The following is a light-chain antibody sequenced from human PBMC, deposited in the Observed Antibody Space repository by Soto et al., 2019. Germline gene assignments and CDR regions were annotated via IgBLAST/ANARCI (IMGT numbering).Light chain of an antibody. J-gene: IGKJ4*01. CDR2: WAS. CDR1: QSVLYSSNNKNY. V-gene: IGKV4-1*01. Sequence: DIVMTQSPDSLAVSLGERATINCKSSQSVLYSSNNKNYLAWYQQQPGQPPKLLIYWASTRESGVPDRFSGSGSGTDFTLSSSSLQAEDGSVYYCQQDYSTPLTVGGGTKVEIK. CDR3: QQDYSTPLT.